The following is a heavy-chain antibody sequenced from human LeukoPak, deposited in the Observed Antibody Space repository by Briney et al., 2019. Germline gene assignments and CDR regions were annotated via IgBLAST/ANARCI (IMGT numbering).Heavy chain of an antibody. J-gene: IGHJ5*02. Sequence: PSETLSLTCTVSGGSISSSSYYWGWIRQPPGKGLEWIGYIYYSGSTYYNPSLKSRVTISVDTSKNQFSLKLSSVTAADTAVYYCARGLYREYNWFDPWGQGTLVTVSS. V-gene: IGHV4-31*03. D-gene: IGHD1-26*01. CDR1: GGSISSSSYY. CDR2: IYYSGST. CDR3: ARGLYREYNWFDP.